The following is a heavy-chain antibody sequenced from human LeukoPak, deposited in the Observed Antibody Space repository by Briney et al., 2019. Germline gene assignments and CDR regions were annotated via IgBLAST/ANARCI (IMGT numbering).Heavy chain of an antibody. CDR3: ARMYSSSWRNYYFDY. V-gene: IGHV4-4*02. CDR2: IYHSGST. J-gene: IGHJ4*02. D-gene: IGHD6-13*01. Sequence: SGTLSLTCAVSGGSISSSNWWSWVRQPPGKGLEWIGEIYHSGSTNYNPSLKSRVTISVDKSKNQFSLKLSSVTAADTAVYYCARMYSSSWRNYYFDYWGQGTLVTVSS. CDR1: GGSISSSNW.